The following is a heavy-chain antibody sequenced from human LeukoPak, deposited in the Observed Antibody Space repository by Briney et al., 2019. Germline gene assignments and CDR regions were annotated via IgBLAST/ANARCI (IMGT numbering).Heavy chain of an antibody. D-gene: IGHD2-2*01. V-gene: IGHV3-7*05. CDR3: ERESSRYPDY. Sequence: GGSLRVSCAASRFTFTTYWMSWVRQAPGKGLEWVANINQDGSEKYYVDSVKGRFTISRDNAWYSLYLQMNSLRAEDTAVYYCERESSRYPDYWGQGTLVTVSS. CDR2: INQDGSEK. CDR1: RFTFTTYW. J-gene: IGHJ4*02.